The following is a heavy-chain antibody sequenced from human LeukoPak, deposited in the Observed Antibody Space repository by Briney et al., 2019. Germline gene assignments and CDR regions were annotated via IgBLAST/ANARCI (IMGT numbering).Heavy chain of an antibody. J-gene: IGHJ6*03. D-gene: IGHD6-13*01. CDR3: AGLDHSSNWYNYYYYYYIDV. CDR1: GGSISSYY. V-gene: IGHV4-4*09. CDR2: IYTSGST. Sequence: SETLSLTCTVSGGSISSYYWSWIRQPPGKGLEWVGYIYTSGSTNYNPSLKSRVTISVDTTKNQFSLKLTSVTAADTAVYYCAGLDHSSNWYNYYYYYYIDVWAKGPRSPSP.